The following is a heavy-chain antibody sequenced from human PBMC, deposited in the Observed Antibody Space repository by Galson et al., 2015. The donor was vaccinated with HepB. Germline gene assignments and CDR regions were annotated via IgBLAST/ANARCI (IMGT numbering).Heavy chain of an antibody. CDR2: IFAGGGST. J-gene: IGHJ4*02. D-gene: IGHD2-15*01. CDR1: GYTLTNYH. CDR3: ARETPDTYYFDY. Sequence: CKASGYTLTNYHFHWVRQAPGQGPEWMGKIFAGGGSTRYAERFQGRVTLTRDLSTSTIYMEVSSLRSDDTAVYYCARETPDTYYFDYWGQGTLVTVSS. V-gene: IGHV1-46*01.